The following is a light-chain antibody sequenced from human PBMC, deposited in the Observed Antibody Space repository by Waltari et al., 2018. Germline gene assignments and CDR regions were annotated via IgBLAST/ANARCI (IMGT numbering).Light chain of an antibody. CDR3: QHYVRLPVA. J-gene: IGKJ1*01. CDR2: GAS. Sequence: ALTQSPGPLSLSPGEGATLTCRASQSVGRTFAGYQQKPGQAPRLLIYGASNRATGTPDRFSGSGSGTDFSLTISRLDPADFAVYYCQHYVRLPVAFGQGTTVEIK. CDR1: QSVGRTF. V-gene: IGKV3-20*01.